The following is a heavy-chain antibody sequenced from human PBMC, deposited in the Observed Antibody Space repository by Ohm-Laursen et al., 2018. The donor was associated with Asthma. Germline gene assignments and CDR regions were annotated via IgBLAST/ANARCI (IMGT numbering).Heavy chain of an antibody. CDR2: ISFDGSNT. D-gene: IGHD5-18*01. J-gene: IGHJ6*02. Sequence: SLRLSCAASGFTFNSYGIHWVRQAPGKGLEWVAVISFDGSNTYYADSVKGRFTISRDISKNTLYLQMNSLRAEDTAVYYCARDSDTRQTIGYYYGMDVWGPGTTVTVSS. CDR3: ARDSDTRQTIGYYYGMDV. V-gene: IGHV3-30*03. CDR1: GFTFNSYG.